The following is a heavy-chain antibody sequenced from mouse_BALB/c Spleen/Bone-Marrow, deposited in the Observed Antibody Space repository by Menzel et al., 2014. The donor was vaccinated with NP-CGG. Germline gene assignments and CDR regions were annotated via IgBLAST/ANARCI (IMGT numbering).Heavy chain of an antibody. Sequence: EVKLVESGAELVKPGASVKLSCTASGFNIKDTYMHWVKQRPEQGLEWIGRIDPANGNTKYDPKFQGKATITADTSSNTAYQQLSSLTSEDTAVYYCANYYYGSSLFAYWCQGTLVTVSA. CDR3: ANYYYGSSLFAY. CDR1: GFNIKDTY. J-gene: IGHJ3*01. D-gene: IGHD1-1*01. CDR2: IDPANGNT. V-gene: IGHV14-3*02.